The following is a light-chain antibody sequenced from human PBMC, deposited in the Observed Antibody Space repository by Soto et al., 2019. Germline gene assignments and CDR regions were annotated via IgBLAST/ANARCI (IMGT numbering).Light chain of an antibody. V-gene: IGLV2-14*01. CDR1: SXDVGGYNY. Sequence: QSVLTQPASVSGSPGQSITISCTGTSXDVGGYNYVSWHQQHPGKAPKLMIYEVSNRPSGVSNRFSGSKSGNTASLTISGLQAEDEADYYCSSYTSSSTLYVFGTGTKVTVL. CDR2: EVS. CDR3: SSYTSSSTLYV. J-gene: IGLJ1*01.